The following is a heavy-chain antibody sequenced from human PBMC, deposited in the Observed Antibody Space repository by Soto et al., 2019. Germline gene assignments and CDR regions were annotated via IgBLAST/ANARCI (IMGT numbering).Heavy chain of an antibody. V-gene: IGHV3-11*06. Sequence: RLSCAASGFTFSDYYMSWIRQAPGKGLEWVSYISSSSSYTNYADSVKGRFTISRDNAKNSLYLQMNSLRAEDTAVYYCARTPDCTNGVCSAGFDYWGQGTLVTVSS. J-gene: IGHJ4*02. CDR1: GFTFSDYY. D-gene: IGHD2-8*01. CDR2: ISSSSSYT. CDR3: ARTPDCTNGVCSAGFDY.